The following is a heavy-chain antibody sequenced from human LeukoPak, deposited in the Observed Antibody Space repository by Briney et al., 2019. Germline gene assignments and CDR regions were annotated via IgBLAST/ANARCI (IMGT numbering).Heavy chain of an antibody. Sequence: PGRSLRLSCAASGFTFSSYGMHWVRQAPGKGLEWVAVIWYDGSNKYYADSVKGRFTISRDNSKNTLYLQMNSLRAEDTAVYYCARDKSTVTYFDYWGQGTLVTVSS. J-gene: IGHJ4*02. CDR3: ARDKSTVTYFDY. V-gene: IGHV3-33*08. D-gene: IGHD4-17*01. CDR1: GFTFSSYG. CDR2: IWYDGSNK.